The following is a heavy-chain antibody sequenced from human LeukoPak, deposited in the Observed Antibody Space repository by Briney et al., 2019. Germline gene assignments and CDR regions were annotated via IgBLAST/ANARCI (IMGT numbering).Heavy chain of an antibody. Sequence: GGSLRLSCAASGFTFSSYAMSWVRRAPGKGPEWVSGISGSGSTTVYTDPVKGRFTVSRDNSKNTLYLQMNSLRDEDTAVYYCAKDAHGGSGSYSWGTFDYWGQGTVVSVSS. V-gene: IGHV3-23*01. D-gene: IGHD3-10*01. J-gene: IGHJ4*02. CDR2: ISGSGSTT. CDR3: AKDAHGGSGSYSWGTFDY. CDR1: GFTFSSYA.